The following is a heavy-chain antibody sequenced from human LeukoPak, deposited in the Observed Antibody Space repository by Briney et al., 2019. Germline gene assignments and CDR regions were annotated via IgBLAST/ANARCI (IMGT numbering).Heavy chain of an antibody. J-gene: IGHJ4*02. CDR3: ASQASGYLVY. V-gene: IGHV4-39*01. D-gene: IGHD3-22*01. CDR2: IYYSGST. CDR1: GGSISSSSYY. Sequence: SETLSLTCTVSGGSISSSSYYWGWIRQPPGKGLEWIGSIYYSGSTYYNPSLKSRVTISVDTSKNQFSLKLSSVTAADTAVYYCASQASGYLVYWGQGTLVTVSS.